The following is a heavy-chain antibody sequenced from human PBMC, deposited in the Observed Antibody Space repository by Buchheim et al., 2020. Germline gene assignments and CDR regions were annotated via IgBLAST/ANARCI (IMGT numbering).Heavy chain of an antibody. CDR3: AKGEGITMVRGARYYYYGMDV. Sequence: EVQLVESGGVVVQPGGSLRLSCAASGFTFDDYAMHWVRQAPGKGLEWVSLISWDGGSTYYADSVKGRFTISRDNSKNSLYLQMNSLRAEDTALYYCAKGEGITMVRGARYYYYGMDVWGQGTT. D-gene: IGHD3-10*01. CDR1: GFTFDDYA. J-gene: IGHJ6*02. CDR2: ISWDGGST. V-gene: IGHV3-43D*03.